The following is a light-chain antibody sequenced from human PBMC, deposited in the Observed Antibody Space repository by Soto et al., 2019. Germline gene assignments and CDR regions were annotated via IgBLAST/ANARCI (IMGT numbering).Light chain of an antibody. Sequence: QSALTQPDSLSGSPGQSITISCTGSSSDIGGFDLVSWYQQHPGKAPKLLLYEVNKRPSGVPDRFSGFKSGTSASLAISGLRSEDEADYYCAAWDDNLSGPVFGGGTKLTVL. V-gene: IGLV2-14*02. CDR2: EVN. J-gene: IGLJ3*02. CDR3: AAWDDNLSGPV. CDR1: SSDIGGFDL.